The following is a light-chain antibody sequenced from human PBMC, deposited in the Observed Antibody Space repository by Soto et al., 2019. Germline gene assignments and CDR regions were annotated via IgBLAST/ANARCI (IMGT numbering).Light chain of an antibody. CDR3: SSYTSSNIDYV. CDR2: EVS. V-gene: IGLV2-14*01. CDR1: SSDVGGYNY. J-gene: IGLJ1*01. Sequence: QSALTQPASVSGSPGQSITISCTGTSSDVGGYNYVSWYQQHPGKAPKLMIYEVSNRPSGVSNRFSGSKSGNTASLTISGLQAEDEAEYYCSSYTSSNIDYVFGTGTKLTVL.